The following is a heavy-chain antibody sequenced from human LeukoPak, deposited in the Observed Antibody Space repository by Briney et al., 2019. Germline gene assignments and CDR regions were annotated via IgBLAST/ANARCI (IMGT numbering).Heavy chain of an antibody. CDR2: INPNSGGT. J-gene: IGHJ3*02. Sequence: ASVKVSCKASGYTFTGYYMHWVRQAPGQGLEWMGWINPNSGGTNYAQKLQGRVTMTTDTSTSTAYMELRSLRSDDTAVYYCARGIWGRRSDAFDIWGQGTMVTVSS. V-gene: IGHV1-2*02. D-gene: IGHD7-27*01. CDR3: ARGIWGRRSDAFDI. CDR1: GYTFTGYY.